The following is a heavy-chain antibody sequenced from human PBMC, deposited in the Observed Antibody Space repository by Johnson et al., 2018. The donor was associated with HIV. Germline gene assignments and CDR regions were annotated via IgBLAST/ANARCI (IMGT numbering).Heavy chain of an antibody. V-gene: IGHV3-23*04. Sequence: VQLVESGGDLVKPEGSLRLSCVASGFVFSDSHMTWIRQAPGKGLEWVSAISGSGGSTYYADSVKGRFTISRDNSKNTLYLHMNSLGAEDKAVYYCAKDRSGSYLGYAFDIWGQGTMVSVSS. CDR1: GFVFSDSH. CDR2: ISGSGGST. J-gene: IGHJ3*02. CDR3: AKDRSGSYLGYAFDI. D-gene: IGHD1-26*01.